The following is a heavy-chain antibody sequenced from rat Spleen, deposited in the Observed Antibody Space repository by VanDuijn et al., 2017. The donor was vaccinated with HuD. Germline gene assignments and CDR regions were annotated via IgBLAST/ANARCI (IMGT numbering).Heavy chain of an antibody. D-gene: IGHD5-1*01. Sequence: EVQLVESGGGLVQPGRSLKLSCAASGFTFSNYDMAWVRQAPTKGLEWVASISTVGGNTYYRDSVKGRFTISRDNAKSTLYLQMDSLRSEDTATYYCARSSLGYWGQGVMVTVSS. CDR2: ISTVGGNT. J-gene: IGHJ2*01. CDR3: ARSSLGY. CDR1: GFTFSNYD. V-gene: IGHV5-25*01.